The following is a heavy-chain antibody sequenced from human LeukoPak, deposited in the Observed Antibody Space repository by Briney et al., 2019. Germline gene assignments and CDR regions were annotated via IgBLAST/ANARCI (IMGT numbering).Heavy chain of an antibody. J-gene: IGHJ2*01. D-gene: IGHD3-22*01. CDR3: AIDSYYLGNFDL. V-gene: IGHV4-31*03. Sequence: PSETLSLTCTVSGGSISSSSYYWSWIRQHPGKGLEWIGYIYYSGSTYYNPSLKSRVTISVDTSKNQSSLKLSSVTAADTAVYYCAIDSYYLGNFDLWGRGTLVTVSS. CDR1: GGSISSSSYY. CDR2: IYYSGST.